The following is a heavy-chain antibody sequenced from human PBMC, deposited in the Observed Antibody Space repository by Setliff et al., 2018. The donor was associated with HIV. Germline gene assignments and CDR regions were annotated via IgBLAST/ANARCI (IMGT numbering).Heavy chain of an antibody. J-gene: IGHJ4*02. CDR2: INFITGTM. Sequence: GESLKISCAASGFTFNSYSRNWVRQAPGKGLEWISYINFITGTMSYEESVKGRFTISRDNAKNSLYLQMNSLRAEDTAVYYCARGIVAPGPRLDYWGQGTPVTVSS. CDR3: ARGIVAPGPRLDY. CDR1: GFTFNSYS. D-gene: IGHD1-26*01. V-gene: IGHV3-48*01.